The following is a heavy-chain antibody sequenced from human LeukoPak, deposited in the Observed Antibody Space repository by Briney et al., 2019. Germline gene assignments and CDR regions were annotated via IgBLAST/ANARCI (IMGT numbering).Heavy chain of an antibody. CDR2: INSDGSST. J-gene: IGHJ4*02. CDR1: GFTFSSYW. Sequence: PGGSLRLSCAASGFTFSSYWMHWVRQAPGKGLVWVSRINSDGSSTSYADSVKGRFTISRDNAKNKLYLQMNSLRAEDTAVYYCARVGRPDIAVAGNDYWGQGTLVTVSS. CDR3: ARVGRPDIAVAGNDY. D-gene: IGHD6-19*01. V-gene: IGHV3-74*01.